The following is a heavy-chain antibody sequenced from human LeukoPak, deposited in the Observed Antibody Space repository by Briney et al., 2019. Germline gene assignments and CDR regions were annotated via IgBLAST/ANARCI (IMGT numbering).Heavy chain of an antibody. Sequence: GGSLRLSCAASGFTFNTYWMHWVRQAPGKGLVWVSRINTDGTTTSYADSVKGRFTISRDNAKNTLYLQMNSLRAEDTAVYYCASSSWWSGPPRFDPWGQGTLVTVSS. CDR1: GFTFNTYW. D-gene: IGHD3-3*01. J-gene: IGHJ5*02. CDR3: ASSSWWSGPPRFDP. V-gene: IGHV3-74*01. CDR2: INTDGTTT.